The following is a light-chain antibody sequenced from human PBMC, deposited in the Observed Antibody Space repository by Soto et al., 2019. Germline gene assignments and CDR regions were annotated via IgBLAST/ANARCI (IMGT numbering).Light chain of an antibody. Sequence: EIVMTQSPATLSMSPGERATLSCRASQSISSDLVWYQQKPGQAPRLLIYGASTRATGIPARFSGSGSGTDFTLTISSLQSEDFVVYYCQQYNNWPRTFGQGTKVEIK. CDR3: QQYNNWPRT. J-gene: IGKJ1*01. CDR1: QSISSD. CDR2: GAS. V-gene: IGKV3-15*01.